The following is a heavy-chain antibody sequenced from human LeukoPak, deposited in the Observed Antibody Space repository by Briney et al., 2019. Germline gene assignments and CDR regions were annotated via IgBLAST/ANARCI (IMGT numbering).Heavy chain of an antibody. CDR3: AGRRGSYVNAFDI. V-gene: IGHV4-34*01. Sequence: SETLSLTCAVYGGPFRGYYWRWIRQPPGKGLEWIGEINHSGSTNYNPSLKSRATISVDTSKNQFSLKLSSVTAADTAVYYCAGRRGSYVNAFDIWGQGTMVTVSS. J-gene: IGHJ3*02. D-gene: IGHD1-26*01. CDR2: INHSGST. CDR1: GGPFRGYY.